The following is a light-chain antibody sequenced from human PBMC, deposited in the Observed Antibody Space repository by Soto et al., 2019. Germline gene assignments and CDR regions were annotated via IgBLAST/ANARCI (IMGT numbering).Light chain of an antibody. CDR3: SSYTSSSTLV. CDR2: DVS. Sequence: QSALTQPASVSGTPGQSINISCTGTSSDVGGYNYVSWYQQHPGKAPKFMIYDVSNRPSGVSNRFSGSKSGNTASLTISGLQAEDEADYYCSSYTSSSTLVFGGGTKLTVL. CDR1: SSDVGGYNY. J-gene: IGLJ2*01. V-gene: IGLV2-14*01.